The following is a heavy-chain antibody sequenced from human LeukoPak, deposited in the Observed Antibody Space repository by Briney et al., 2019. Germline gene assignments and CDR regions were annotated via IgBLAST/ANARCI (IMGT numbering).Heavy chain of an antibody. J-gene: IGHJ4*02. CDR1: GFTFDDYG. CDR2: INWKGGST. Sequence: PGGSLRLSCAASGFTFDDYGMSWVRQALGKGLEWVSGINWKGGSTGYADSVEGRFTISRDNAKNSLYLQMNSLRVEDTALYYCARDLKRIAGVQPTEFDYRGQGTLVTVSS. CDR3: ARDLKRIAGVQPTEFDY. D-gene: IGHD6-13*01. V-gene: IGHV3-20*04.